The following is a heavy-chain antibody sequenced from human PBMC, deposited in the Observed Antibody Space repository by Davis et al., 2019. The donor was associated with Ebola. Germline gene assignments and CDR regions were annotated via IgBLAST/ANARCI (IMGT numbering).Heavy chain of an antibody. CDR2: INHSGST. CDR1: GDSISSNNNY. D-gene: IGHD2-15*01. CDR3: ARVHYIVVVVAATRNYGMDV. J-gene: IGHJ6*02. Sequence: GSLRLSCSVSGDSISSNNNYWGWIRQPPGKGLEWIGEINHSGSTNYNPSLKSRVTISVDTSKNQFSLKLSSVTAADTAVYYCARVHYIVVVVAATRNYGMDVWGQGTTVTVSS. V-gene: IGHV4-39*07.